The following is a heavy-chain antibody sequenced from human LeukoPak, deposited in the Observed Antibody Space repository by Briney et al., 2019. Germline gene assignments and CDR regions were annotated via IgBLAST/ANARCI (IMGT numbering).Heavy chain of an antibody. CDR3: DGYYYDSSGYYLFDY. CDR1: GGSFSGYY. J-gene: IGHJ4*02. Sequence: PSETLSLTCAVYGGSFSGYYWSWIRQPPGKGLEWIGEINHSGSTNYNPSLKSRVTISVDTSKNQFSLKLSSVTAADTAVYYCDGYYYDSSGYYLFDYWGQGTLVTVSS. D-gene: IGHD3-22*01. CDR2: INHSGST. V-gene: IGHV4-34*01.